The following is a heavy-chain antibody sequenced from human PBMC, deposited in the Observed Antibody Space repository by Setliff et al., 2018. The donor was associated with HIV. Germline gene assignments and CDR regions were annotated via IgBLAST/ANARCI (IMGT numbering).Heavy chain of an antibody. D-gene: IGHD3-10*01. CDR1: GASFSGNC. Sequence: SETLSLTCGVSGASFSGNCWVWLRQSPGKGLEWIGQINHRGSTNYNASLQSRLAISMDVSKNQFSLRLNSVTAADTSKYFCARGFILVRAVVAQSVYCYMDVWGTGTTVTVSS. V-gene: IGHV4-34*01. CDR2: INHRGST. CDR3: ARGFILVRAVVAQSVYCYMDV. J-gene: IGHJ6*03.